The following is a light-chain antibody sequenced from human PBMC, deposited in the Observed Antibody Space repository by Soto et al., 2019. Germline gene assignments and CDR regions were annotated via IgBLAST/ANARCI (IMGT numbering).Light chain of an antibody. Sequence: DIQMTQSPSTLSASVGDRVTITCRASQILSSWLAWYQQKPGKAPKLLIYASSSLESGVPSRFSGSGSGTECSLTISSLQLDDFATYYCQQYNSYRWTFGQGTKVEIK. CDR1: QILSSW. CDR3: QQYNSYRWT. J-gene: IGKJ1*01. CDR2: ASS. V-gene: IGKV1-5*01.